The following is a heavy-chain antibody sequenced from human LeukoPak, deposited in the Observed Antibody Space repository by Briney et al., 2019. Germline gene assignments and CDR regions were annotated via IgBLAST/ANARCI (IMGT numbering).Heavy chain of an antibody. CDR2: INHSGST. CDR3: AGDFDY. V-gene: IGHV4-34*01. Sequence: PSETLSLTCAVYGGSFSGYYWSWIRQPPGKGLEWIGEINHSGSTNYNPSLKSRVTISVDTSQNQFSLKLSSVTAADTAVYYCAGDFDYWGQGTLVTVSS. CDR1: GGSFSGYY. J-gene: IGHJ4*02.